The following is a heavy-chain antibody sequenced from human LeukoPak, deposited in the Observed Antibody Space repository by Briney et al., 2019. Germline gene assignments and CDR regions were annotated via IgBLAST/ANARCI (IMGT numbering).Heavy chain of an antibody. CDR3: ARVNRRGGSCHY. CDR1: GGSISSYY. CDR2: IYYSGST. Sequence: SETLSLTCTVSGGSISSYYWSWIRQPPGKGLEWIGYIYYSGSTYYNPSLKSRVTISVDTSKNQFSLKLSSVTAADTAVYYCARVNRRGGSCHYWGQGTLVTVSS. D-gene: IGHD2-15*01. J-gene: IGHJ4*02. V-gene: IGHV4-30-4*01.